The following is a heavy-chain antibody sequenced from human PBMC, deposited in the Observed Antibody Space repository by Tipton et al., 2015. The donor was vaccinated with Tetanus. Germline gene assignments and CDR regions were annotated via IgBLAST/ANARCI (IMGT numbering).Heavy chain of an antibody. CDR2: ISWDGGST. Sequence: SLRLSCAASGFTFDDYTMHWVRQAPGKGLEWVSLISWDGGSTYYADSVKGRFTISRDNSKNTLYLQMNSLRAEDTAVYYCARQSESGSSVGTFDPWGRGTLVTVSS. V-gene: IGHV3-43*01. D-gene: IGHD3-10*01. CDR3: ARQSESGSSVGTFDP. J-gene: IGHJ5*02. CDR1: GFTFDDYT.